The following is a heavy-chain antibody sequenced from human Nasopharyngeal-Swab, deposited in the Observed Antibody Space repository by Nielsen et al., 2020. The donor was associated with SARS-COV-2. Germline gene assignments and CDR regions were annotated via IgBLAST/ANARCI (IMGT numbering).Heavy chain of an antibody. Sequence: GESLKISCATSGFSFSNSWMDWVRQAPGKGLERVSRINTDGRTTNYADSVKGRFTISIDNAKNTLYLQMNSLSAEDTAVYYCARDFDKTGDWGQGTLVTVSS. J-gene: IGHJ4*01. CDR2: INTDGRTT. V-gene: IGHV3-74*01. CDR1: GFSFSNSW. D-gene: IGHD7-27*01. CDR3: ARDFDKTGD.